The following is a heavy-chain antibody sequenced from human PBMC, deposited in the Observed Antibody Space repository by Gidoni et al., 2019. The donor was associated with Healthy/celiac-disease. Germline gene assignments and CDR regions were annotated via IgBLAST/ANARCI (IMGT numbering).Heavy chain of an antibody. CDR1: GFTFSSYD. CDR2: IGTAGDT. J-gene: IGHJ4*02. D-gene: IGHD4-17*01. V-gene: IGHV3-13*01. CDR3: ARGDGDYPTNPFDY. Sequence: EVQLVESGGGLVQPGGSLRLSCAASGFTFSSYDMHWVRQATGKGLEWVSAIGTAGDTYYPGSVKGRFTISRENAKNSLYLQMNSLRAGDTAVYYCARGDGDYPTNPFDYWGQGTLVTVSS.